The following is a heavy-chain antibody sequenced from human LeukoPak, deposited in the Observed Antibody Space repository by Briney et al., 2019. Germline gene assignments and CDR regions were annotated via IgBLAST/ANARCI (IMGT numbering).Heavy chain of an antibody. V-gene: IGHV3-11*01. CDR2: ISSGGSTI. D-gene: IGHD1-1*01. CDR3: ARVPREPDSGNTTPMDV. Sequence: KTGGSLRLSCAGSGWTFSDYFMSWIRQAPGKGLEYVAYISSGGSTIYYADSVKGRFTISRHNAKKSLYLQLNSLRAEDTAVYYCARVPREPDSGNTTPMDVWGQGTTVTVSS. J-gene: IGHJ6*02. CDR1: GWTFSDYF.